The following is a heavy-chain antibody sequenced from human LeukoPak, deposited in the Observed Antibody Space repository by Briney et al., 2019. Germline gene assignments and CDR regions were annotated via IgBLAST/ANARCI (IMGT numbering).Heavy chain of an antibody. CDR1: GFAFSLYA. CDR2: MSYDGSNT. D-gene: IGHD3-10*01. CDR3: ARAPKWFGEIYLDY. Sequence: GESLRLSCAASGFAFSLYAMRWVRQAPGKGLEWVAVMSYDGSNTDYADSVKGRFTISRDNSMNTLYLQMNSLRVDDTAMYYCARAPKWFGEIYLDYWGQGTLVTVSS. J-gene: IGHJ4*02. V-gene: IGHV3-30-3*01.